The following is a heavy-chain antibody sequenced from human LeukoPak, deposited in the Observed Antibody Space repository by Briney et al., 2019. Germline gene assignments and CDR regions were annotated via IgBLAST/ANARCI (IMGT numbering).Heavy chain of an antibody. V-gene: IGHV3-23*01. D-gene: IGHD3-9*01. CDR1: GFTFSSYA. J-gene: IGHJ6*02. Sequence: GGSLRLSCAASGFTFSSYAMSWVRQAPGKGLEWVSVVSGSGSSTYYADSVKGRFTISRDNSKNPLYLQMNSLRAEDTAVYFCAKAQRTIRQYFYDGMDVWGQGCTVTVSS. CDR2: VSGSGSST. CDR3: AKAQRTIRQYFYDGMDV.